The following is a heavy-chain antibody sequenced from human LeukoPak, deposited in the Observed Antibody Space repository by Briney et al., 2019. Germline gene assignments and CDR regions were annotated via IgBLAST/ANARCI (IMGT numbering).Heavy chain of an antibody. CDR3: AKIGANVGF. Sequence: GGSLRLSCAASGFTFRSYDMHWVRQATGKGLEWVSGIGTAGEIYYPGSVKGRFTISRDNSKNTLHLQMNSLRAEDTAIYYCAKIGANVGFWGQGNLVTVSS. CDR2: IGTAGEI. CDR1: GFTFRSYD. V-gene: IGHV3-13*01. D-gene: IGHD4/OR15-4a*01. J-gene: IGHJ4*02.